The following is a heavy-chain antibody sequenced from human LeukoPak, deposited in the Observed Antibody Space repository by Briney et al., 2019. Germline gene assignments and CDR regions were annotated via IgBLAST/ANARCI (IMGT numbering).Heavy chain of an antibody. Sequence: SETLSLTCIVSGGSISDSFWSWIRQPPGKGLEWIGYIFYSGSTNYSPSLKSRVTILLDTSKNQFSLKLSSVTAADTAVYYCARRGDFGDTGAFDIWGQGTMVTVSS. J-gene: IGHJ3*02. CDR2: IFYSGST. CDR1: GGSISDSF. CDR3: ARRGDFGDTGAFDI. V-gene: IGHV4-59*08. D-gene: IGHD3-16*01.